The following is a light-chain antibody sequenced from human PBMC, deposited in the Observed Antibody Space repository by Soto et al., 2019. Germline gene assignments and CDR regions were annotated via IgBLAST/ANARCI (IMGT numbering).Light chain of an antibody. CDR1: QSVSNN. V-gene: IGKV3-20*01. J-gene: IGKJ1*01. CDR2: GAS. CDR3: QQYGSSPRT. Sequence: EIVMTQSPATLSVSPGERATLSCRASQSVSNNLAWYQQRPGQAPRLLIYGASTRATGIPDRFSGSGSGATFTLTITRLEPEDFAVYYCQQYGSSPRTFGQGTKVEIK.